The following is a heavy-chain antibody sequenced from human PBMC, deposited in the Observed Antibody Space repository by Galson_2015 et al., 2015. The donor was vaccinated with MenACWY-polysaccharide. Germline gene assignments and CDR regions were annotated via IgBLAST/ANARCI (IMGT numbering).Heavy chain of an antibody. Sequence: GDSITSGVYYWTWIRQSAGKGLEWIGRIFSTGSTTYNASLKSRVTISVDTSKNQFFLRLTSVTAADTAVYYCARGLPSGLYNWFDPWGQGTLVTVSS. CDR1: GDSITSGVYY. CDR2: IFSTGST. J-gene: IGHJ5*02. D-gene: IGHD6-25*01. V-gene: IGHV4-61*02. CDR3: ARGLPSGLYNWFDP.